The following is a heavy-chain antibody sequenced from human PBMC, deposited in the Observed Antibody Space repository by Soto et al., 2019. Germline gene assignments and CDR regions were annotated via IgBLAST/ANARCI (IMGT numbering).Heavy chain of an antibody. Sequence: SGPTLVNPTQTLTLTCTFSGFSLSTSGVGVGWIRQPPGKALEWLALIYWDDDKRYSPSLKSRLTITKDTSKNQLVLTMTNMDPVDTATYYCAHSTRGSVLLDRGYKWNYGCFDTWGQGTLVTVSS. V-gene: IGHV2-5*02. J-gene: IGHJ5*02. CDR1: GFSLSTSGVG. CDR2: IYWDDDK. D-gene: IGHD1-7*01. CDR3: AHSTRGSVLLDRGYKWNYGCFDT.